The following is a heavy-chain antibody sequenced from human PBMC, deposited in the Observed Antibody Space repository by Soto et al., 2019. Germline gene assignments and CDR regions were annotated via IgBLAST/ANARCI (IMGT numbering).Heavy chain of an antibody. V-gene: IGHV3-30*03. Sequence: QVQVLESGGGVVQPGRSLRLSCAASGFIFSDFGMHWVRQAPGKGLEWLAFISYDGSNKYYADSVKGRFTISRDNPKNTLYLQMDSLRTDDTAVYDCARGGSAWSGDYWGEGTLVTVS. J-gene: IGHJ4*02. CDR2: ISYDGSNK. CDR3: ARGGSAWSGDY. CDR1: GFIFSDFG. D-gene: IGHD6-19*01.